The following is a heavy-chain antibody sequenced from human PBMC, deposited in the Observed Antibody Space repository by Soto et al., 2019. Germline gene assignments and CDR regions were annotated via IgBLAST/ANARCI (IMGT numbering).Heavy chain of an antibody. V-gene: IGHV3-43D*04. CDR1: GFTFDDYA. CDR3: AKEGGTGYYGMDV. D-gene: IGHD3-10*01. J-gene: IGHJ6*02. CDR2: ISWDGGST. Sequence: PGGSLRLSCAASGFTFDDYAMHWVRQAPGKGLEWVSLISWDGGSTYYADSVKGRFTISRDNSKNSLYLQMNSLRAEDTALYYCAKEGGTGYYGMDVWGQGTTVTVSS.